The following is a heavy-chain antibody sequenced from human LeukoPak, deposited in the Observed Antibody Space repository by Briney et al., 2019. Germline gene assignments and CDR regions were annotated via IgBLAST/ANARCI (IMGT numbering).Heavy chain of an antibody. Sequence: SQTLSLTCTVSGGSINSGGYYWSWIRQHPGKGLEWIVYIYYSGSTYYNPSLKSRVTISLDTSRTRFSLNLSSVTAADTAVYYCARMSETRNDYGDSYYFDYWGQRTLVTVSS. CDR1: GGSINSGGYY. V-gene: IGHV4-31*03. CDR2: IYYSGST. D-gene: IGHD4-17*01. J-gene: IGHJ4*02. CDR3: ARMSETRNDYGDSYYFDY.